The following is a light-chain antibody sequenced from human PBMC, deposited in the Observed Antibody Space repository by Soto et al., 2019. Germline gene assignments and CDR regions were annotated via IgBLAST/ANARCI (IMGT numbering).Light chain of an antibody. J-gene: IGLJ3*02. CDR1: SSNIGSNT. V-gene: IGLV1-44*01. Sequence: QSVLTQPPSASGTPGQRVTISCSGSSSNIGSNTVNWFQQLPGTAPKLLIYSSNQRPSGVPDRFSGSKSGTSDSLAISGLQSADEADYYCAAWDDSLNGFWVFGGGTKLTVL. CDR3: AAWDDSLNGFWV. CDR2: SSN.